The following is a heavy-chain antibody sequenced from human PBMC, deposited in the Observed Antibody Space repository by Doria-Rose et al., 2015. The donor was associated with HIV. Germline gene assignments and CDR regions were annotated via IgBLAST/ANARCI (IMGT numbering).Heavy chain of an antibody. D-gene: IGHD6-13*01. J-gene: IGHJ4*02. V-gene: IGHV2-26*01. Sequence: QVTLKESGPVLVKPTETLTLTCTVSGVSLSSPGMGVSWIRQPPGKALEWLANIFSDDERSYKTSLKSRLTISRGTSKSQVVLTMTDMDPVDTATYYCARIKSSMWYHKYYLDFWGQGTLVIVSA. CDR3: ARIKSSMWYHKYYLDF. CDR1: GVSLSSPGMG. CDR2: IFSDDER.